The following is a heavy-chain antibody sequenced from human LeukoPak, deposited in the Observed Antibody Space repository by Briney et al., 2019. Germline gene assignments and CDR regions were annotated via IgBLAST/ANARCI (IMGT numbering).Heavy chain of an antibody. CDR3: AKNPRYFDWLLLPADFDY. J-gene: IGHJ4*02. CDR2: ISGSGGST. D-gene: IGHD3-9*01. V-gene: IGHV3-23*01. CDR1: GFTFSSYA. Sequence: GGSLRLSGAASGFTFSSYAMSWFRQAPGKGLKWVSAISGSGGSTYYADSVKGRFTISRDNSKNTLYLQMNSLRAEDTAVYYCAKNPRYFDWLLLPADFDYWGQGTLVTVSS.